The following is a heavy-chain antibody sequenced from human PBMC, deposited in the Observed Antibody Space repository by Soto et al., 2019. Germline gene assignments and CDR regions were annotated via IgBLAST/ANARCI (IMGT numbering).Heavy chain of an antibody. CDR2: ISAYNGNT. V-gene: IGHV1-18*01. CDR1: GYTFTSYG. D-gene: IGHD2-15*01. CDR3: ARDQYCSGGSCWRDYYYGMDV. J-gene: IGHJ6*02. Sequence: ASVNVSCKASGYTFTSYGISWVRQAPGQGLEWMGWISAYNGNTNYAQKLQGRVTMTTDTSTSTAYMELRSLRSDDTAVYYCARDQYCSGGSCWRDYYYGMDVWGQGTTVTVSS.